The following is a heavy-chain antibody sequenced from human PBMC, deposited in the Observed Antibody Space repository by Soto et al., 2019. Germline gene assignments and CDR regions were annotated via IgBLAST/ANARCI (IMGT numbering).Heavy chain of an antibody. V-gene: IGHV3-66*01. CDR3: AYSSGHARIDY. CDR1: GFTVSRNY. CDR2: IYSSGGT. D-gene: IGHD2-15*01. Sequence: GGSLGLSCAASGFTVSRNYMSWVRLAPGRGLEWVSIIYSSGGTYYADSVKDRFTISRDNSRKTLYLQILGLRAEDSAVYYCAYSSGHARIDYWGQGTLVRVSS. J-gene: IGHJ4*02.